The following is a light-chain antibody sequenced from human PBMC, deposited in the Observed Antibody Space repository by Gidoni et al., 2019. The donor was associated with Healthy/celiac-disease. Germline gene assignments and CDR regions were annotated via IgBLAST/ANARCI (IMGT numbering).Light chain of an antibody. Sequence: DIHMTQSPSSLSASVGDRVTITCRASQSISSYLNWYQQKPGKAPKLLIYAASSLQSGVPSRFSGSGSGTDFTLTISSLQPEDFATYYCQQSYSTPRTFXKXTKVEIK. CDR1: QSISSY. CDR3: QQSYSTPRT. V-gene: IGKV1-39*01. J-gene: IGKJ1*01. CDR2: AAS.